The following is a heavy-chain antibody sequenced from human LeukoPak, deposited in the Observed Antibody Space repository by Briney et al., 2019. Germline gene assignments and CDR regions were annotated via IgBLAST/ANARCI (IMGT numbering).Heavy chain of an antibody. Sequence: SETLSLTCAVYGGSFSGYYWSWIRQPPGKGLEWIGEINHSGSTNYNPSLKSRVAISVDTSKNQFSLKLSSVTAADTAVYYCARDNYDFRSGYLGGADYYYGMDVWGQGTTVTVSS. CDR1: GGSFSGYY. CDR3: ARDNYDFRSGYLGGADYYYGMDV. D-gene: IGHD3-3*01. CDR2: INHSGST. V-gene: IGHV4-34*01. J-gene: IGHJ6*02.